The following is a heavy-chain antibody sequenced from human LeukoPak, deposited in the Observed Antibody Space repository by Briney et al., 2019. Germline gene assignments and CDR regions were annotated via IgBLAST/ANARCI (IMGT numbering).Heavy chain of an antibody. CDR3: ARVLRGVILNWFDP. CDR2: IYDSGST. D-gene: IGHD3-10*01. J-gene: IGHJ5*02. CDR1: GGSIRSSYYY. V-gene: IGHV4-39*07. Sequence: SETLSLTCTVSGGSIRSSYYYWGWIRQPPGKGLEWIGSIYDSGSTYYNPSLKSRVTIAVDKSKNQFSLNLSSVTAADTAVYYCARVLRGVILNWFDPWGQGTLVTVSS.